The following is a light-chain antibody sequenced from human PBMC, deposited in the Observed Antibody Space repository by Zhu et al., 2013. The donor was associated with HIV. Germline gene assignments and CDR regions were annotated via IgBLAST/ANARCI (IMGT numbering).Light chain of an antibody. CDR1: QSVSSN. J-gene: IGKJ1*01. V-gene: IGKV3-20*01. CDR3: QQYGSSPRT. Sequence: EIVMTQSPGTLSVSPGDTATLSCRASQSVSSNLAWYQQKPGQPPRLLIYGASRRATGIPDRFSGSGSGTDFTLTISRLEPEDFAVYYCQQYGSSPRTFGQGTKVEIK. CDR2: GAS.